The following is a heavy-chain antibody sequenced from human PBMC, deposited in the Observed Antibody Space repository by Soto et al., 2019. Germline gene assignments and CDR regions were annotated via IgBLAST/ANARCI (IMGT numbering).Heavy chain of an antibody. Sequence: GESLKISCKGSGYSFTSYWISWVRQMPGKGLEWMGRIDPSDSYTNYSPSFQGHVTISAVKSISTAYLQWGSLKASDTAMYYCATSAMATTPGGAFDIWGQGTMVTVSS. CDR2: IDPSDSYT. D-gene: IGHD2-8*02. V-gene: IGHV5-10-1*01. CDR1: GYSFTSYW. CDR3: ATSAMATTPGGAFDI. J-gene: IGHJ3*02.